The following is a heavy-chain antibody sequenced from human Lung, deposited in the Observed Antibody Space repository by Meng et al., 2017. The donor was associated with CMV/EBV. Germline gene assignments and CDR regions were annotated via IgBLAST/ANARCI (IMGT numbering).Heavy chain of an antibody. CDR1: GGSISSRNW. D-gene: IGHD6-19*01. CDR3: ASFPPPGKQWLVTDY. J-gene: IGHJ4*02. CDR2: IYHSGST. Sequence: HVRLEELGPGLVKPSGTLSLTCSVSGGSISSRNWWSWVRQPPGKGLEWIGEIYHSGSTNYNPSLKSRVTISVDKSKNQFSLKLSSVTAADTAVYYCASFPPPGKQWLVTDYWGQGTLVTVSS. V-gene: IGHV4-4*02.